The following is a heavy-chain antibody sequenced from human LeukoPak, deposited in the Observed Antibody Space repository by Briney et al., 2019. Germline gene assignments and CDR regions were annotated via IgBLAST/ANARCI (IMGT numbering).Heavy chain of an antibody. V-gene: IGHV4-59*01. D-gene: IGHD3-3*01. J-gene: IGHJ5*02. CDR1: GGSISSYY. CDR3: ARAAMKLRFLQLEPLNWFDX. Sequence: SETLSLTCTVSGGSISSYYWSWIRQPPGKELEWIGYIYYSGSTNYNPSLKSRVTISVDTSKNQFSLKLSSVTAADTAMYYCARAAMKLRFLQLEPLNWFDXXXXXXLXTVSS. CDR2: IYYSGST.